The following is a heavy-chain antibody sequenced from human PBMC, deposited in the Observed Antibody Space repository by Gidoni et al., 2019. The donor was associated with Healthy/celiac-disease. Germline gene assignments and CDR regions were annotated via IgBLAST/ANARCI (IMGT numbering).Heavy chain of an antibody. CDR1: GGTFRSYA. V-gene: IGHV1-69*01. CDR3: SRDLYSSSGRLPGSYYYYGMDV. CDR2: IIPIFCTA. D-gene: IGHD6-13*01. Sequence: QVQLVQSGAEVKKPGSSVKVSCKASGGTFRSYAISWVRQAPGPGLEWMGGIIPIFCTANDAQKFQGRVTITADESTSTAYMELSSLRSEDTAVYYCSRDLYSSSGRLPGSYYYYGMDVWGQGTTVTVSS. J-gene: IGHJ6*02.